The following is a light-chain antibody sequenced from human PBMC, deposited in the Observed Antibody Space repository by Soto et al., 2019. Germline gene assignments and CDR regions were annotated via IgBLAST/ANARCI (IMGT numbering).Light chain of an antibody. J-gene: IGKJ4*01. CDR2: TAS. V-gene: IGKV1-39*01. Sequence: DIQIAQSPSSLSASVKDRVTITCRASQSISIYLNWYQQKPGKAPKVLIYTASSLQSGVPSRFSGIGSGTDFTLSISSLQPEDFATYYCQQTYSGPLTFGGGTKVDI. CDR1: QSISIY. CDR3: QQTYSGPLT.